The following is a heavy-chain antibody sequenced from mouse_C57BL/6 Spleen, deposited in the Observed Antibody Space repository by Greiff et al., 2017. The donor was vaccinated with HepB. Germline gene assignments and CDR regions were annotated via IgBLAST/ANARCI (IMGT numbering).Heavy chain of an antibody. J-gene: IGHJ3*01. Sequence: QVQLQQPGAELVKPGASVKLSCKASGYTFTSYWMHWVKQRPGRGLEWIGRIDPNSGGTKYNEKFKSKATLTVDKPSSPAYMQLSSLTSEDSAVYYCARGAYYSNSLGIFAYWGQGTLVTVSA. CDR1: GYTFTSYW. CDR2: IDPNSGGT. CDR3: ARGAYYSNSLGIFAY. D-gene: IGHD2-5*01. V-gene: IGHV1-72*01.